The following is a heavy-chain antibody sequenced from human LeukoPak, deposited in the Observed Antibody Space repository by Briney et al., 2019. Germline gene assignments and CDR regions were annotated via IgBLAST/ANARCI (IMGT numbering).Heavy chain of an antibody. CDR3: ARGYYYDSSGYYLDY. Sequence: GGSLRLSCAASGFTFSSYWMSWVRQAPGKGLEWVANIKEDGSEKYYVDSVKGRFTISRDNAKSSLYLQMNSPRAEDTAVYYCARGYYYDSSGYYLDYWGQGTLVTVSS. V-gene: IGHV3-7*01. CDR1: GFTFSSYW. CDR2: IKEDGSEK. J-gene: IGHJ4*02. D-gene: IGHD3-22*01.